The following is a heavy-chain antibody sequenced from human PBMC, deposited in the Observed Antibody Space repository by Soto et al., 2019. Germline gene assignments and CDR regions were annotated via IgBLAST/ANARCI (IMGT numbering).Heavy chain of an antibody. D-gene: IGHD6-13*01. V-gene: IGHV3-21*01. CDR1: GFTFNKYS. Sequence: GGSLRLSCAASGFTFNKYSMNWVRQAPGKGLEWVSFISSTSSYIHYADSVKGRFTISRDNAKNSLYLQMNSLRAEDTAVYYCARPPSSTVIDYWGQGILVTVSS. J-gene: IGHJ4*02. CDR3: ARPPSSTVIDY. CDR2: ISSTSSYI.